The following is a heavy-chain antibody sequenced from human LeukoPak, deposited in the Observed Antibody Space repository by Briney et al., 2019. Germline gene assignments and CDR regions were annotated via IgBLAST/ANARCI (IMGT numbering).Heavy chain of an antibody. J-gene: IGHJ4*02. CDR1: GFTFSSYA. V-gene: IGHV3-23*01. D-gene: IGHD3-10*01. CDR3: AKDLWLGSYGSGSYGTPAFDY. CDR2: ISGSGGST. Sequence: SGGSLRLSCAASGFTFSSYAMSWVRQAPGKGLEWVSAISGSGGSTYYADSVKGRFTISRDNSKNTLYLQMNSLRAEDTAVYYCAKDLWLGSYGSGSYGTPAFDYWGQGTLVTVSS.